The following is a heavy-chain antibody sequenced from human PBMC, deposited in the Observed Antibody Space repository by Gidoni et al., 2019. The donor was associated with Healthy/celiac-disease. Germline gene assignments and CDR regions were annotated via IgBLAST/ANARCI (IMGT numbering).Heavy chain of an antibody. Sequence: EVQRVESGGGLVQPGWSLRRSCAASGFTFADSAMHWCRQVPGKGLEWVAGSSWNSGSIGYADSVKGRFTISRYNAKNSLYMQMNSLRAEDTALYYCAKDISRVADYGDFFDYWGQGTLVTVSS. D-gene: IGHD4-17*01. V-gene: IGHV3-9*01. CDR1: GFTFADSA. CDR2: SSWNSGSI. CDR3: AKDISRVADYGDFFDY. J-gene: IGHJ4*02.